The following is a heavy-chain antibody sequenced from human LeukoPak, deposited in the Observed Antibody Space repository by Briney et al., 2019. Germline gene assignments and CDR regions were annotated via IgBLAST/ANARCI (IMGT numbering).Heavy chain of an antibody. CDR1: GGSISSGGYY. J-gene: IGHJ4*02. Sequence: KSSQTLSLTCTVSGGSISSGGYYWRWIRQHPGKGLEWIGYIYYSGSTYYNPSLKSRVTISVDTSKNQFSLKLSSVTAADTAVYYCARNGLRMVPDYWGQGTLVTVSS. CDR3: ARNGLRMVPDY. D-gene: IGHD5-12*01. V-gene: IGHV4-31*03. CDR2: IYYSGST.